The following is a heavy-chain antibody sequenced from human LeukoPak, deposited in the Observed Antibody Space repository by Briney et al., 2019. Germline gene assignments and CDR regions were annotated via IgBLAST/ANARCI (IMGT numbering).Heavy chain of an antibody. D-gene: IGHD1-26*01. CDR1: GGSISSYY. CDR3: ARDFPFGGSYYALGYYYYMDV. V-gene: IGHV4-4*07. J-gene: IGHJ6*03. Sequence: PSETLSLTCTVSGGSISSYYWSWIRQPAGKGLEWIGRIYTSGSTNYNPSLKSRVTMSVDTSKNQFSLKLSSVTAADTAVYYCARDFPFGGSYYALGYYYYMDVWGKGTTVTVSS. CDR2: IYTSGST.